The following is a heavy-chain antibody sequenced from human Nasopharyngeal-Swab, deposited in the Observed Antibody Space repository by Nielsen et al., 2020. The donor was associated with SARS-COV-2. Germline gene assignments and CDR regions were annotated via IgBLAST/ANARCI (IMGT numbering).Heavy chain of an antibody. V-gene: IGHV3-33*01. CDR2: IWHDGSEK. Sequence: GESLKISCAASGFTFSDFGMHWVRQAPGKGPEWVGVIWHDGSEKYYAGSVKGRFTISRDNSRDTLYLQMNSLRAEDTALYYCARDRGGGSYFDFDYWGQGILVTVSS. D-gene: IGHD1-26*01. J-gene: IGHJ4*02. CDR3: ARDRGGGSYFDFDY. CDR1: GFTFSDFG.